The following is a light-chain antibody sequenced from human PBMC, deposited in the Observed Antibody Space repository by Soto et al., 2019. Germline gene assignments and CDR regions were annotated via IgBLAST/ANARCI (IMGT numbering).Light chain of an antibody. CDR3: CSYAGASTYV. CDR2: DVS. Sequence: QSALTQPRSVSGSPGQSVTISCTGSSSDVGGYNYVSWYQHHPGKAPKLMIYDVSKRPTGVPDRFSGSKSSNTASLTISGLQAEDEADYYCCSYAGASTYVFATATKLTVL. CDR1: SSDVGGYNY. J-gene: IGLJ1*01. V-gene: IGLV2-11*01.